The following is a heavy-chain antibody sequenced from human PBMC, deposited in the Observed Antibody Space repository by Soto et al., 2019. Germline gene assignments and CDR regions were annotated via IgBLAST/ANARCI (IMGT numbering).Heavy chain of an antibody. CDR3: ARSPSYDYVWGSYIDY. CDR1: GFTFSSYA. J-gene: IGHJ4*02. D-gene: IGHD3-16*01. Sequence: GGSLRLSCAASGFTFSSYAMSWVRQAPGKGLEWVSAISGSGGSTYYADSVKGRFTISRDNSKNTLYLQMNSLRAEDTAVYYCARSPSYDYVWGSYIDYWGQGTLVTVSS. CDR2: ISGSGGST. V-gene: IGHV3-23*01.